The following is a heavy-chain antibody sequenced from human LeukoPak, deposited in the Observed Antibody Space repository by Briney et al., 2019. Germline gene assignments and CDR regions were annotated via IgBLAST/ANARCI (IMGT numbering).Heavy chain of an antibody. CDR3: AKDWYSFTVVTPFSH. V-gene: IGHV3-30*18. CDR2: ISNDGNKK. Sequence: PGGSLRLSCAASGFSFSNFAMSWVRQAPGKGLEWVAGISNDGNKKYYADSVKGRFIISRDNSKNTLYLQMNSLRAEDTAVYYCAKDWYSFTVVTPFSHWGQGTLVTVSS. CDR1: GFSFSNFA. J-gene: IGHJ4*02. D-gene: IGHD4-23*01.